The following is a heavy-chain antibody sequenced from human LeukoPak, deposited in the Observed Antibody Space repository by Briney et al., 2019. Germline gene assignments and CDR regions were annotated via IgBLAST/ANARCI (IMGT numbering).Heavy chain of an antibody. CDR2: INPSGGST. J-gene: IGHJ4*02. Sequence: ASVKVSCKASGYTFTSYYMHWVRQAPGQGLEWMGIINPSGGSTSYAQKFQGRVTMTRDTSTSTVYMELSSLRSEDTAVYYCARDQGDRSSGYYSYYFDYRGQGTLVTVSS. CDR3: ARDQGDRSSGYYSYYFDY. CDR1: GYTFTSYY. V-gene: IGHV1-46*01. D-gene: IGHD3-22*01.